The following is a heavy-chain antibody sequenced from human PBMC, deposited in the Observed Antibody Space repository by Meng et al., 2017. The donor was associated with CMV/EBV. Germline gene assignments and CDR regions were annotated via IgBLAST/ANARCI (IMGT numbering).Heavy chain of an antibody. D-gene: IGHD2-2*01. J-gene: IGHJ5*02. CDR1: GYTFTGYY. V-gene: IGHV1-2*02. CDR2: INTNSGGT. Sequence: ASVKVSCKASGYTFTGYYMHWVRQAPGQGLEWMGWINTNSGGTNYAQKFQGRVTMTRDTSISTAYMELSRLRSDDTAVYYCAINTCSSTSCYVMGGWFDPWGQGTLVTVSS. CDR3: AINTCSSTSCYVMGGWFDP.